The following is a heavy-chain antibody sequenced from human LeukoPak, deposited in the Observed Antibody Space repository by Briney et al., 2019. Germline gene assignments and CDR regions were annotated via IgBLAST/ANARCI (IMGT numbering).Heavy chain of an antibody. CDR1: GGSISGYY. Sequence: PSETLSLTCTVSGGSISGYYWSWIRQPPGKGLEWIGYIYYSGSTNYNPSLKSRVTISVDTSKNQFSPKLSSVTAADTAVYYCARVVAAPYYFDYWGQGTLVTVSS. D-gene: IGHD2-15*01. J-gene: IGHJ4*02. V-gene: IGHV4-59*01. CDR2: IYYSGST. CDR3: ARVVAAPYYFDY.